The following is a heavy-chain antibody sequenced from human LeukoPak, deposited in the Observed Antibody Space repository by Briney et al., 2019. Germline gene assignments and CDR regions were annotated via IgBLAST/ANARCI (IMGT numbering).Heavy chain of an antibody. D-gene: IGHD5-18*01. Sequence: PGGSLRLSCGASGFIFGNYAMSWVRQAPGKGLEWVTGINANGGRKYYADSVKGRFTISRDNAKNSLYLQMNSLRAEDTAVYYCARDSNGYGPYYYYGMDVWGQGTTVTVSS. CDR3: ARDSNGYGPYYYYGMDV. CDR1: GFIFGNYA. J-gene: IGHJ6*02. V-gene: IGHV3-23*01. CDR2: INANGGRK.